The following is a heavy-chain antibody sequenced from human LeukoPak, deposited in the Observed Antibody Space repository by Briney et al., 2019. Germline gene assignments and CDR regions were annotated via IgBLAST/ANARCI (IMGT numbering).Heavy chain of an antibody. CDR3: AKVGIRFLEWFRYYFDY. V-gene: IGHV3-23*01. Sequence: PGGSLRLSCAASGFIFSSYAMSWVRQAPGKGLEWVSAISGSGGSTYYADSVKGRFTISRDNSKNTLYLQMNSLRAEDTAVYYCAKVGIRFLEWFRYYFDYWGQGTLVTVSS. J-gene: IGHJ4*02. CDR2: ISGSGGST. CDR1: GFIFSSYA. D-gene: IGHD3-3*01.